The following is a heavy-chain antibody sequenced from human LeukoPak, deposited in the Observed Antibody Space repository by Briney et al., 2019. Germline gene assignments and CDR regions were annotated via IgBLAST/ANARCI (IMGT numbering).Heavy chain of an antibody. D-gene: IGHD3-10*01. CDR3: ARHRSSGSLPIHYDY. CDR1: GGSISSSSYY. J-gene: IGHJ4*02. CDR2: IYYSGST. Sequence: SETLSPTCTVSGGSISSSSYYWGWIRQPPGKGLEWIGSIYYSGSTYYNPSLKSRVTISVDTSKNQFSLKLSSVTAADTAVYYCARHRSSGSLPIHYDYWGQGTLVTVSS. V-gene: IGHV4-39*01.